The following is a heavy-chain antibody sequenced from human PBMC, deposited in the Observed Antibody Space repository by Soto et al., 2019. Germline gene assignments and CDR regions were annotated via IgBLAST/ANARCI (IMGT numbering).Heavy chain of an antibody. CDR3: ASLGSGYDFLDYYYMDV. D-gene: IGHD5-12*01. Sequence: PSETLSLTCTVSGGSISSYYWSWIRQPPGKGLEWIGYIYYSGSTNYNPSLKSRVTISVDTSKNQFSLKLSSVTAADTAVYYCASLGSGYDFLDYYYMDVWGKGTTVTVSS. V-gene: IGHV4-59*08. CDR2: IYYSGST. CDR1: GGSISSYY. J-gene: IGHJ6*03.